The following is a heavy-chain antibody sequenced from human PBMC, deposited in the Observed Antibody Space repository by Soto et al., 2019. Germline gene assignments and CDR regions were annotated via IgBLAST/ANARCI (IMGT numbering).Heavy chain of an antibody. V-gene: IGHV1-69*12. CDR3: ARLVRGFGELSQALKSYHYYGMDV. D-gene: IGHD3-10*01. J-gene: IGHJ6*02. CDR2: IIPMFGTA. CDR1: GGTFSNNA. Sequence: QVQLVQSGAEVKKPESSVKVSCKASGGTFSNNAISWVRQAPGQGLEWMGGIIPMFGTANYAQKFQGRITITADESTSTAYMELSSLRSEDTAVYYCARLVRGFGELSQALKSYHYYGMDVWGQGTTVTVSS.